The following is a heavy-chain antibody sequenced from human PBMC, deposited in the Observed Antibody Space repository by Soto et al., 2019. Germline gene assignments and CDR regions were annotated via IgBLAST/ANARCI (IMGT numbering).Heavy chain of an antibody. CDR2: VYYSGST. CDR3: XRXEGLATISYYFDY. V-gene: IGHV4-39*01. D-gene: IGHD3-9*01. CDR1: GGSVSSSSYY. J-gene: IGHJ4*02. Sequence: QLQLQESGPGLVKPSETLSLTCTVSGGSVSSSSYYWGWVRQPPGKGLEWIGSVYYSGSTYYNPSLESRVTISVDKSKNQFXLXXXXLSAAXTAVXYXXRXEGLATISYYFDYWGQGALVTVSS.